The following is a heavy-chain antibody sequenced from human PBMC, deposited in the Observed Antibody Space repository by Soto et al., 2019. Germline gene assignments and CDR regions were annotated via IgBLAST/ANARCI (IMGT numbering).Heavy chain of an antibody. Sequence: SETLSLTCAVSGGSFTSNNWWTWVRQPPGKGLEWIGEIYRTGSTNYNPSLKSRVTISLDKSENQFSLKVTSLTAADTAVYYCASRDPGTSVDYWGQGTLVTVSS. D-gene: IGHD1-7*01. CDR3: ASRDPGTSVDY. CDR1: GGSFTSNNW. V-gene: IGHV4-4*02. CDR2: IYRTGST. J-gene: IGHJ4*02.